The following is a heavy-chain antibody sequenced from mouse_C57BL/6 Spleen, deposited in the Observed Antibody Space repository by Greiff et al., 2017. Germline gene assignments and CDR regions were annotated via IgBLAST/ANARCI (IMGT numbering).Heavy chain of an antibody. V-gene: IGHV1-76*01. J-gene: IGHJ2*01. CDR2: IYPGSGNT. Sequence: VQLQQSGAELVRPGASVKLSCKASGYTFTDYYINWVKQRPGQGLEWIARIYPGSGNTYYNEKFKGKATLTAEKSSSTAYMQLSSLTSEDSAVYFCARGNSYFDYWGQGTTLTVSS. CDR1: GYTFTDYY. CDR3: ARGNSYFDY.